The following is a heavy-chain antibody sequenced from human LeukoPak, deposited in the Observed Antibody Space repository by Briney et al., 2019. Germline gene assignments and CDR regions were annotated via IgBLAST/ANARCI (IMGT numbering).Heavy chain of an antibody. CDR1: GFSFSNYA. CDR3: EKGTNRSAPIDY. V-gene: IGHV3-30*18. D-gene: IGHD1-1*01. Sequence: PGGSLRLSCAASGFSFSNYAMHWVRQAPGKGLEWLAVISGDGSNPFYRDSVRDRFTISRDNSKNMVYLQMNRLSAEDTALYSCEKGTNRSAPIDYWGHGTLVTVSS. J-gene: IGHJ4*01. CDR2: ISGDGSNP.